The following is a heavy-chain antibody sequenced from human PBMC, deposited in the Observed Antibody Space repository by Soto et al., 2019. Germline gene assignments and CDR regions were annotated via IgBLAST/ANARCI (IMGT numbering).Heavy chain of an antibody. V-gene: IGHV4-39*01. CDR1: GGSISSSSYY. J-gene: IGHJ6*02. CDR2: IYSSGST. D-gene: IGHD2-2*01. Sequence: PSETLSLTCTVSGGSISSSSYYWGWIRQPPGKGLEWIGSIYSSGSTYYNPSQQSRVTISVDTSKNQFSLNLSSVTAADTAVYYCARCEGRYPLHWGQGTTVTVSS. CDR3: ARCEGRYPLH.